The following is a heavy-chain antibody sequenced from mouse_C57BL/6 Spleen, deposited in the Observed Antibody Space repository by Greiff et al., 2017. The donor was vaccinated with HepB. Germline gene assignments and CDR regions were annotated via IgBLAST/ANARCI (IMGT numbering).Heavy chain of an antibody. D-gene: IGHD4-1*02. CDR3: TINWVFAY. CDR2: IDPETGGT. J-gene: IGHJ3*01. Sequence: QVQLKQSGAELVRPGASVTLSCKASGYTFTDYEMHWVKQTPVHGLEWIGAIDPETGGTAYNQKFKGKAILTADKSSSTAYMELRSLTSDDSAVYYCTINWVFAYWGQGTLVTVSA. CDR1: GYTFTDYE. V-gene: IGHV1-15*01.